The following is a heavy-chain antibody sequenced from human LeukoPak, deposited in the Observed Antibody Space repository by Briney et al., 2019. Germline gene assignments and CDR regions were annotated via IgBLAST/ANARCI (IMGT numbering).Heavy chain of an antibody. J-gene: IGHJ4*02. CDR1: GFTFSDSY. CDR2: ISSSDSTT. CDR3: ARGHTMIFF. D-gene: IGHD3/OR15-3a*01. Sequence: AGGSLRLSCAASGFTFSDSYMSWIRQAPGRGLEWVSYISSSDSTTSYADSVKGRFTISRDNAKNSLYLQMNSRRAEDTAVYYCARGHTMIFFWGQGTLVTVSS. V-gene: IGHV3-11*01.